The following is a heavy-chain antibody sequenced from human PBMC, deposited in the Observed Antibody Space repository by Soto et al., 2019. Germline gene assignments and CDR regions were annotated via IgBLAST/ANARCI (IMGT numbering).Heavy chain of an antibody. J-gene: IGHJ6*02. CDR2: ISGSGDST. D-gene: IGHD6-13*01. Sequence: GGSLRLSCSASGFTFSNYAMRWVRQAPGKGLEWVSGISGSGDSTYYADSVKGRVTISRDNDKSTLYLQLNGLRAEDTAVYYCAKIDGEEQLVTYYYYYAMDVWGQGTTVTVSS. CDR3: AKIDGEEQLVTYYYYYAMDV. V-gene: IGHV3-23*01. CDR1: GFTFSNYA.